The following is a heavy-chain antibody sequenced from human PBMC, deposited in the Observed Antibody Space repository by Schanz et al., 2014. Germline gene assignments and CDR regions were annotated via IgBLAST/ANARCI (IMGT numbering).Heavy chain of an antibody. D-gene: IGHD6-13*01. CDR1: GFTFTNLG. CDR2: IRYDGSNQ. V-gene: IGHV3-30*02. CDR3: ARSGRDIGEAADY. Sequence: QVQLVESGGGVVQPGGSLRLSCAASGFTFTNLGMHWVRRAPGKGLEWVAFIRYDGSNQYYADSVKGRFTISRDNSKNTLSLQMNSLRAEDTAVYYCARSGRDIGEAADYWGQGTLVTVSS. J-gene: IGHJ4*02.